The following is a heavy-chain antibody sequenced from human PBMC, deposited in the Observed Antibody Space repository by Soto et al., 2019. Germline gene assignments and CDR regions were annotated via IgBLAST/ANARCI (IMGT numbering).Heavy chain of an antibody. D-gene: IGHD4-17*01. V-gene: IGHV4-30-4*02. CDR3: ARDLHTTTRYYYYGMDV. J-gene: IGHJ6*02. CDR1: GGSISSGDYY. Sequence: SETLSLTCTVSGGSISSGDYYWSWIRQPPGKGLEWIGYIYYSGSTYYNPSLKSRVTISVDTSKNQFSLKLSSVTAADTAVYYCARDLHTTTRYYYYGMDVWGQGTTVTVSS. CDR2: IYYSGST.